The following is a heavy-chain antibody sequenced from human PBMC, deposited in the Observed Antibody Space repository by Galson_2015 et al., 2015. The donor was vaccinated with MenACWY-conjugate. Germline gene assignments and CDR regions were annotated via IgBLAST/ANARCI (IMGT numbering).Heavy chain of an antibody. CDR2: ISPIDSKT. J-gene: IGHJ6*02. Sequence: QSGAEVKKPGESLTIPCKASGSNFITYWIGWVRQVPGKGLEWVGLISPIDSKTRYSPAFEGRVTISADNSITTADLQWNSLQASKTAMYAGTRPPPGWRHRGSWGHWTTVTVSS. V-gene: IGHV5-51*01. CDR3: TRPPPGWRHRGS. CDR1: GSNFITYW. D-gene: IGHD6-19*01.